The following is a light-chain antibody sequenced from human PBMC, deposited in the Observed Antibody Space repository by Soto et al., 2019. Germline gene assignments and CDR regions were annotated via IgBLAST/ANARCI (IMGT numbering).Light chain of an antibody. CDR1: QSVSSN. J-gene: IGKJ1*01. CDR3: QQYNNWPRT. Sequence: DIVMTQSPATLSVSPGERATLSCRASQSVSSNLAWYQQKPGQAPRLLIYGASTRATGIPARFSGSGSGAEFTLTISSLQSEDFAVYYCQQYNNWPRTFGQGTKVVIK. CDR2: GAS. V-gene: IGKV3-15*01.